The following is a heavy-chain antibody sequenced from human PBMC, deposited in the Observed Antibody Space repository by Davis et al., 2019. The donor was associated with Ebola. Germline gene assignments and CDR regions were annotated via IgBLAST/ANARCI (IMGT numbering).Heavy chain of an antibody. CDR3: AKSGLSFGVVKYHYGMDV. D-gene: IGHD3-3*01. V-gene: IGHV3-23*01. CDR2: ISGSGGST. Sequence: GESLKISCAASGSTFKCYAMTWVRQAPGKGLEWVSAISGSGGSTYYADSVKGRFTISRDNSKKTLYLQMNSLRAEDTAVYYCAKSGLSFGVVKYHYGMDVWGKGTTVTVSS. CDR1: GSTFKCYA. J-gene: IGHJ6*04.